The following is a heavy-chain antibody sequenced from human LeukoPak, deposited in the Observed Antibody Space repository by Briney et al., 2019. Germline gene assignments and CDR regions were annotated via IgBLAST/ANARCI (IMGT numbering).Heavy chain of an antibody. Sequence: SQTLSLTCTVSVGSISIGDYYCSSIRQPPGRGLEWIGYIYYSGSTYYNPYLKSRVTISVDTSKNQFPLKLSSVTAADTAVYYCARRLHAYQLLIPFDIWGQGTMVTVSS. CDR2: IYYSGST. CDR3: ARRLHAYQLLIPFDI. CDR1: VGSISIGDYY. D-gene: IGHD2-2*01. V-gene: IGHV4-30-4*01. J-gene: IGHJ3*02.